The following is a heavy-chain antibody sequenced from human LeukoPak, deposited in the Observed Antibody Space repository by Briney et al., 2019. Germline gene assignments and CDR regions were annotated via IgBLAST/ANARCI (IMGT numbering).Heavy chain of an antibody. V-gene: IGHV3-74*01. D-gene: IGHD3-3*01. J-gene: IGHJ4*02. CDR3: ARSGYYTNFDY. CDR1: GFTFSNFW. Sequence: PGGSLRLSCTASGFTFSNFWMGWVRQAPGKGLVWVSRINSDGSSTNYADSVKGRFTNSRDNAKNTLYLQMNSLRAEDTAVYYCARSGYYTNFDYWGQGTLVTVSS. CDR2: INSDGSST.